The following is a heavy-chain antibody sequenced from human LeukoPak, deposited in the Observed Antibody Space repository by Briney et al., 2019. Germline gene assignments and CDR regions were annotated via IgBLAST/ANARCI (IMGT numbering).Heavy chain of an antibody. V-gene: IGHV3-7*01. J-gene: IGHJ4*02. CDR2: IKQDGSEK. D-gene: IGHD6-13*01. Sequence: GGSLRLSCAASGFTFSSYWMTWVRQAPGKGLEWVANIKQDGSEKYYVDSVKGRFTISRDNAQNSLYLQMSSLRAEDTAVYYCARGGYSSSWFWIYWGQGTLVTVSS. CDR3: ARGGYSSSWFWIY. CDR1: GFTFSSYW.